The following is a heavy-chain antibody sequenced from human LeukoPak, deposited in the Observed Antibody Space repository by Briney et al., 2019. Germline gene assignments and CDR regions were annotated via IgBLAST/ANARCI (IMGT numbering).Heavy chain of an antibody. V-gene: IGHV3-7*01. J-gene: IGHJ4*02. Sequence: GGSLKLSCAASGFTFSSYWMTWVRQAPGKGLEWVANIKPDGSVGYYVDSVKGRFTTSRDNAKNSLSLQLNSLRVEDTAVYYCARGHYDVLAASYKWTPDYWGQGTLVTVSS. CDR1: GFTFSSYW. CDR2: IKPDGSVG. D-gene: IGHD3-9*01. CDR3: ARGHYDVLAASYKWTPDY.